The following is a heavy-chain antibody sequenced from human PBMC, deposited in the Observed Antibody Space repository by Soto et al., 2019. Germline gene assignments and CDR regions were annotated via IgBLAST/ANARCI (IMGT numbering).Heavy chain of an antibody. Sequence: QITLKESGPTLVKPTQTLTLTCTFSGFSLSTSGVGVGWIRQPPGKALEWLALIYWDDDKRYSPSLKSRLTMTQHTPKNQVVLTVTAMDPVDKATYYCAHRRDSGWPAVFFDYWGQGTLVTVSS. CDR2: IYWDDDK. CDR3: AHRRDSGWPAVFFDY. D-gene: IGHD6-19*01. V-gene: IGHV2-5*02. CDR1: GFSLSTSGVG. J-gene: IGHJ4*02.